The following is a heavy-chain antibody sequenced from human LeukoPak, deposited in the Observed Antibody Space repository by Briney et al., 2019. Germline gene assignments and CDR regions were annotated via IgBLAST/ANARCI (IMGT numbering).Heavy chain of an antibody. V-gene: IGHV5-51*01. Sequence: GESLKISCKASGYNFPKSWIGWVRQMPGKGLEWMAIVYPDDSRTKYSPSFQGQVTISADKSINTAYLQWNSLRAPDTAMYYCARPDYFASHDWGQGTLVTVSS. CDR1: GYNFPKSW. CDR2: VYPDDSRT. CDR3: ARPDYFASHD. D-gene: IGHD2/OR15-2a*01. J-gene: IGHJ4*02.